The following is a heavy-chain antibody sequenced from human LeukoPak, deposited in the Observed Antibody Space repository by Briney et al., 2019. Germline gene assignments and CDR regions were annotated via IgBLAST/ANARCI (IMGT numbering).Heavy chain of an antibody. V-gene: IGHV3-48*03. CDR3: AKLVIYDSSGYSDY. CDR2: ISSSGSTI. D-gene: IGHD3-22*01. J-gene: IGHJ4*02. CDR1: GFTFSSYE. Sequence: GGSLRLSCAASGFTFSSYEMNWVRQAPGKGLEWVSYISSSGSTIYYADSVKGRFTISKDNAKNTLYLEMNSLRPEDTAVYYCAKLVIYDSSGYSDYWGQGALITVSS.